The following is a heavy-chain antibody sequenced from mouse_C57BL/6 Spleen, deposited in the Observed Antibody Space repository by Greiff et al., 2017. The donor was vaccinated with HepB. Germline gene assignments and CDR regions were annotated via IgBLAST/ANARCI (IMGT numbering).Heavy chain of an antibody. J-gene: IGHJ2*01. CDR2: IDPSDSET. D-gene: IGHD4-1*01. V-gene: IGHV1-52*01. CDR3: AREDWDGDY. CDR1: GYTFTSYW. Sequence: QVQLQQSGAELVRPGSSVKLSCKASGYTFTSYWMHWVKQRPIQGLEWIGNIDPSDSETHYNQKFKDKATLTVDKSSSTAYMQLSSLTSEDSAVYYCAREDWDGDYWGQGTTLTVSS.